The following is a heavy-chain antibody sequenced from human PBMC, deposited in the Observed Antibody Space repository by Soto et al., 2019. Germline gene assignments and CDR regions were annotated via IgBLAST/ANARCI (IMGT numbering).Heavy chain of an antibody. CDR3: ARDAPGEAPY. CDR2: INYRGTT. J-gene: IGHJ4*02. D-gene: IGHD2-2*01. CDR1: GGSITNGDYY. Sequence: QVQLQESGPGLVRPSQTLSLTCTVSGGSITNGDYYWNWLRQHPGKALEWIGYINYRGTTFYNPSLKSRVFISVETSKNQFSLNLSSVTAADTAVYFCARDAPGEAPYWGQGTLVTVSS. V-gene: IGHV4-31*03.